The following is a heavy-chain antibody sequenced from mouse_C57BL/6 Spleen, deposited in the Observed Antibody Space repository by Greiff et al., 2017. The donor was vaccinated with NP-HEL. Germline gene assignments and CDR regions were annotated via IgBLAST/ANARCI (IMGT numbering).Heavy chain of an antibody. CDR2: ISSGSSTI. V-gene: IGHV5-17*01. Sequence: EVKLVESGGGLVKPGGSLKLSCAASGFTFSDYGMHWVRQAPEKGLEWVAYISSGSSTIYYADTVRGRFTISRDNAKNTLFLQMTSLRSEDTAMYYCARPGPTVQALAYWGQGTLVTVSA. CDR1: GFTFSDYG. CDR3: ARPGPTVQALAY. D-gene: IGHD3-2*02. J-gene: IGHJ3*01.